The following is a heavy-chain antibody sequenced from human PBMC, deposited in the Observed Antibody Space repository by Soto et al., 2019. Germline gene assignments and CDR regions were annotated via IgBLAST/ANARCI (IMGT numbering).Heavy chain of an antibody. CDR3: VKDQVADYDFGHLPYGMGV. CDR2: ISYDGSNK. V-gene: IGHV3-30*18. J-gene: IGHJ6*02. CDR1: GFTFSSYG. Sequence: PGGSLRLSCAASGFTFSSYGMHCVRQAPGKGLEWVAVISYDGSNKYYADSVRGRFTISRDNSKNTLYLQMNSLRAEDTAVYYCVKDQVADYDFGHLPYGMGVWGQGTTVT. D-gene: IGHD3-3*01.